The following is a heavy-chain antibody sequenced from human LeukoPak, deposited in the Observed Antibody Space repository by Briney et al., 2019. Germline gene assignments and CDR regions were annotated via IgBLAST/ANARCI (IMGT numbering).Heavy chain of an antibody. CDR2: IYYSGST. CDR3: ARPTARTYYYDSSGPTPFDY. V-gene: IGHV4-39*07. CDR1: GGSISSSSYY. D-gene: IGHD3-22*01. Sequence: SETLSLTCTVSGGSISSSSYYWGWIRQPPGKGLEWIGSIYYSGSTYYNPSLKSRVTISGDTSKNQFSLKLSTVTAADTAVYYCARPTARTYYYDSSGPTPFDYWGQGTLVTVSS. J-gene: IGHJ4*02.